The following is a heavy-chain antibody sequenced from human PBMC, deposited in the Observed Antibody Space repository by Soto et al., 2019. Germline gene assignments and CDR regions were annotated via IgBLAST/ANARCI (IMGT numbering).Heavy chain of an antibody. CDR3: AKVGGDYYYAIDV. J-gene: IGHJ6*02. Sequence: PGGSVGHSCAASAFTFSSYGLHWVRQAPGKGLEWEAVISYDGSNKDYAGSVKGRFTISRDKSKNTLYRQMNSLRPEDTAMYYSAKVGGDYYYAIDVWGQGTAVTVSS. CDR1: AFTFSSYG. CDR2: ISYDGSNK. V-gene: IGHV3-30*18. D-gene: IGHD3-16*01.